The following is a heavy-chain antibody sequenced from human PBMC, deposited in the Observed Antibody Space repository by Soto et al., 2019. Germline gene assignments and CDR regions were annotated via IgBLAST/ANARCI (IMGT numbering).Heavy chain of an antibody. CDR3: ARTVGWELPQTRDYYYGMDV. CDR1: GFTCSSYS. D-gene: IGHD1-26*01. CDR2: ISSSSSYI. Sequence: GGALRLSCAASGFTCSSYSMNWVRQAPGKGLEGVSSISSSSSYIYYADSVKGRFTISRDNAKNSLYLQMNSLRAEDTAVYYCARTVGWELPQTRDYYYGMDVWGQGTTVTVSS. V-gene: IGHV3-21*01. J-gene: IGHJ6*02.